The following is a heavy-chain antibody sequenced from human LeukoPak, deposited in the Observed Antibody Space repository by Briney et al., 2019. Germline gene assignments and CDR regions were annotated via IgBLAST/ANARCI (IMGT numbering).Heavy chain of an antibody. J-gene: IGHJ4*02. D-gene: IGHD3-3*01. CDR1: GFTFSNYA. V-gene: IGHV3-30*04. Sequence: GGSLSLSCGASGFTFSNYATQWVRQAPGKGREWVAFLLSDLKNKYYADSVKCRFTISRYNPKNTLYLQLNSLRPEATALYYCARSPLRLLKWETYFDYWGQGTLVTASS. CDR2: LLSDLKNK. CDR3: ARSPLRLLKWETYFDY.